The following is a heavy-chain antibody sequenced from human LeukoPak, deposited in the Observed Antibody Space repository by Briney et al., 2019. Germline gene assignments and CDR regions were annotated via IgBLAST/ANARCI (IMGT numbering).Heavy chain of an antibody. D-gene: IGHD2-15*01. CDR2: IYYSGST. V-gene: IGHV4-59*12. CDR3: ARALGYCSGGSCGGAWFDP. J-gene: IGHJ5*02. CDR1: GGSISSYY. Sequence: SETLSLTCTVSGGSISSYYWSWIRQPPGKGLEWIGYIYYSGSTKYNPSLKSRVTISVDTSKNQFSLKLSSVTAADTAVYYCARALGYCSGGSCGGAWFDPWGQGTLVTVSS.